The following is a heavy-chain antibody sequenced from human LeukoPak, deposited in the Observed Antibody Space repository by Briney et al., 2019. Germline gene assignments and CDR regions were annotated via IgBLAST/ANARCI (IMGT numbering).Heavy chain of an antibody. CDR3: AKLVPSDDFWSGYLGWFDP. D-gene: IGHD3-3*01. J-gene: IGHJ5*02. CDR1: GFTFSSYG. V-gene: IGHV3-33*06. Sequence: PGRSLRLSCAASGFTFSSYGMHWVRQAPGKGLEWVAVIWYDGSNKYYADSVKGRFAISRDNSKNTLYLQMNTLTAEDTAVYYCAKLVPSDDFWSGYLGWFDPWGQGTLVTVSS. CDR2: IWYDGSNK.